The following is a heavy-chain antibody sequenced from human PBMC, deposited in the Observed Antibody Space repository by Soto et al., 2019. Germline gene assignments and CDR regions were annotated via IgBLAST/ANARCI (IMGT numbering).Heavy chain of an antibody. Sequence: QVQLVESGGGVVQPGRSLRPSCAASGFTFSSYGMHWVRQAPGKGLEWVAVISYDGSNKYYADSVKGRFTISRDNSKNTLYLQMNSLRAEDTAVYYCASEGIVVVVAATGGDYWGQGTLVTVSS. CDR2: ISYDGSNK. J-gene: IGHJ4*02. CDR3: ASEGIVVVVAATGGDY. D-gene: IGHD2-15*01. CDR1: GFTFSSYG. V-gene: IGHV3-30*03.